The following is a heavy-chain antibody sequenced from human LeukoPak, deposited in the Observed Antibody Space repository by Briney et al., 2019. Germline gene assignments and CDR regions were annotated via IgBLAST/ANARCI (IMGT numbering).Heavy chain of an antibody. V-gene: IGHV3-23*01. CDR2: ISGSGGSA. J-gene: IGHJ4*02. D-gene: IGHD3-22*01. Sequence: GGSLRLSCAASGFTFSSNAMSWVRQAPGKGLEWVSVISGSGGSAYYADSVKGRFTISRDNSKNTLYLQMNSLRADDTAVYYCARIVAYYYDSSGFYSPFDYWGQGTLVTVSS. CDR1: GFTFSSNA. CDR3: ARIVAYYYDSSGFYSPFDY.